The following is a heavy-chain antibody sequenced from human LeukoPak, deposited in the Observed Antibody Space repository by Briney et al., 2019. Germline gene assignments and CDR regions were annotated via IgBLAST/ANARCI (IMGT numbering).Heavy chain of an antibody. J-gene: IGHJ4*02. CDR1: GFTFDDYA. Sequence: QPGGSLRLSCAASGFTFDDYAMHWVRHAPGKGLEWVSGISWNSGSIGYADSVKGRFTISRDNAKNSLYLQMNSLRAEDTALYYCAKSPRGGRSPHFDYWGQGTLVTVSS. D-gene: IGHD3-16*01. CDR2: ISWNSGSI. V-gene: IGHV3-9*01. CDR3: AKSPRGGRSPHFDY.